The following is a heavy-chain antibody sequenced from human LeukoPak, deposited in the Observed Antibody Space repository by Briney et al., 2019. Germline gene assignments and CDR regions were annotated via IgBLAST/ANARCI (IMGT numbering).Heavy chain of an antibody. CDR3: ARRLYGEPYYGMDV. CDR2: MNPNSGNT. J-gene: IGHJ6*02. Sequence: ASVKVSCKASGYTFTSYDINWVRQATGQGLEWMGWMNPNSGNTGYAQKFQGRVTMTRNTSISTAYMELSSLRSEDTAVYYCARRLYGEPYYGMDVWGQGTTVTVSS. CDR1: GYTFTSYD. V-gene: IGHV1-8*01. D-gene: IGHD4-17*01.